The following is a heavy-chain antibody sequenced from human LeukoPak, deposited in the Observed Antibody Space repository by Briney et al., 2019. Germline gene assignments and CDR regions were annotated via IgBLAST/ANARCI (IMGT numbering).Heavy chain of an antibody. CDR1: GYTFTSYD. CDR3: ARAKGWAWQLVLSY. D-gene: IGHD6-6*01. V-gene: IGHV1-8*01. CDR2: MNPNSGNT. Sequence: ASVKVSCKASGYTFTSYDINWVRQATGQGLEWMGWMNPNSGNTGYAQKFQGRVTMTRNTSISTAYMELSSLRSEDTAVYYCARAKGWAWQLVLSYWGQGTLVTVSS. J-gene: IGHJ4*02.